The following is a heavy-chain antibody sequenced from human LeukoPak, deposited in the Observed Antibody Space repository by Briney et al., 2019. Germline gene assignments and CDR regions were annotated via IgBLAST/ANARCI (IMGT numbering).Heavy chain of an antibody. J-gene: IGHJ6*03. CDR1: GYTFTSYG. Sequence: ASVKVSCKASGYTFTSYGISWVRQAPGQGLEWMGWISAYNGNTNYAQKLQGRVTMTTDTSTSTAYMELRSLRSDDTAVYYCAREKEYQLLLGYYYYMDVWGKGTTVTVSS. V-gene: IGHV1-18*01. CDR2: ISAYNGNT. CDR3: AREKEYQLLLGYYYYMDV. D-gene: IGHD2-2*01.